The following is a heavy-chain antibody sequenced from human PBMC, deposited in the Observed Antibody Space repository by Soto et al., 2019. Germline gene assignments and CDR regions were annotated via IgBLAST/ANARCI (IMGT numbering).Heavy chain of an antibody. D-gene: IGHD2-2*01. Sequence: SETLSLTCTVSGDSISSSSYYWGWIRQPPGKGLEWIGTIYYSGSTYYNPSLKSRLTMSVDTSKNQFSLKLSSVTAADSAVYFCAGRPPPAAKIFDYWGQGTLVTVSS. J-gene: IGHJ4*02. CDR2: IYYSGST. V-gene: IGHV4-39*01. CDR3: AGRPPPAAKIFDY. CDR1: GDSISSSSYY.